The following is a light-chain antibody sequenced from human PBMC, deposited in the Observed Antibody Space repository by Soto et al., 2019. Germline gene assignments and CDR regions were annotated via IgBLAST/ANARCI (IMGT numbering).Light chain of an antibody. Sequence: DIQMTQSPSSLSASVGDRVTMTCRASQGIIDYLAWYQQKPGKAPKLLIYAASTLQSGVPSRFSGTGAGTDFTLTIRSLQPEDVATYYCQKYNSAPRTFGQGTKVEIK. CDR2: AAS. J-gene: IGKJ1*01. V-gene: IGKV1-27*01. CDR1: QGIIDY. CDR3: QKYNSAPRT.